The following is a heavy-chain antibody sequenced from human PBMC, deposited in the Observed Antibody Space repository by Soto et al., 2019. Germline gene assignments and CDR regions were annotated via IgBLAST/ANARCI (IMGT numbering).Heavy chain of an antibody. CDR2: VSGNNGAS. V-gene: IGHV1-18*04. Sequence: QVQLMQSGTEVKKPGASVTVSCKASGYTSADFGISWVRQAPGQGLEWMGCVSGNNGASNPAPKVQGRITMPLGTSTGVSCMALSSLRSDDSAIYYCVRDQKYFRVNGNWFDSWGQGTLVSVSS. CDR1: GYTSADFG. J-gene: IGHJ5*01. D-gene: IGHD2-2*01. CDR3: VRDQKYFRVNGNWFDS.